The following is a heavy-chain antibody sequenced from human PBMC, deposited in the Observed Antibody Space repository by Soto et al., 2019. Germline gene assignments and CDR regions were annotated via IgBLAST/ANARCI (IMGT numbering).Heavy chain of an antibody. V-gene: IGHV4-34*01. Sequence: QVQLQQWGAGLLKPSETLSLTCAVYGGSFSGYYWGWIRQPPGKGREWLGEINHSGSTNYNPSLKSRVTISVDTSKTQFSLKLSSVTAADTAVYYCARGRKDYSSSWYVDWGQGTLVTVSS. CDR2: INHSGST. J-gene: IGHJ4*02. D-gene: IGHD6-13*01. CDR1: GGSFSGYY. CDR3: ARGRKDYSSSWYVD.